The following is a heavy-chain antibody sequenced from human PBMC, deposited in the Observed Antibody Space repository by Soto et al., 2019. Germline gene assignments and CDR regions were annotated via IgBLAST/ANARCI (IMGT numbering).Heavy chain of an antibody. D-gene: IGHD5-12*01. J-gene: IGHJ6*02. CDR1: GGTFSSYA. Sequence: GASVKVSCKASGGTFSSYAISWVRQAPGQGLEWMGGIIPIFGTANYAQKFQGRVTITADESTSTAYMELSSLRSEDTAVYYCAGDRPWDGYNPWYGMDVWGQGTTVTVSS. CDR2: IIPIFGTA. V-gene: IGHV1-69*13. CDR3: AGDRPWDGYNPWYGMDV.